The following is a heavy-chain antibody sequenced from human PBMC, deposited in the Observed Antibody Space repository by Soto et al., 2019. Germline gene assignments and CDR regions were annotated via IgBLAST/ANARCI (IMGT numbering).Heavy chain of an antibody. CDR2: SRDKAHSYST. Sequence: EVQVEESGGGLVQPGGSLRLSCAASGFTFSDHYMDWVRQAPGKGLEWVGRSRDKAHSYSTEYAASVKGRFTISRDDSXNSLYLQMNNLKTEDTAVYYCARALPSGTNYFTEYWGQGTLVTVSS. J-gene: IGHJ4*02. CDR1: GFTFSDHY. CDR3: ARALPSGTNYFTEY. D-gene: IGHD3-10*01. V-gene: IGHV3-72*01.